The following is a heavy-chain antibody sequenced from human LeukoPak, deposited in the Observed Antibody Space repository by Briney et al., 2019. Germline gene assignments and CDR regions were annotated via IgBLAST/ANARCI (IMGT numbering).Heavy chain of an antibody. CDR3: ARRMTFRGSYRMSDY. D-gene: IGHD3-16*01. Sequence: PGGSLRLSCAASGFTFSSYSMNWVRQAPGKGLEWVSYISSSSSTIYYADSVKGRFTISRDNAKNSLYLQMNSLRDEDTAVYYCARRMTFRGSYRMSDYWGQGTLVTVSS. J-gene: IGHJ4*02. CDR2: ISSSSSTI. V-gene: IGHV3-48*02. CDR1: GFTFSSYS.